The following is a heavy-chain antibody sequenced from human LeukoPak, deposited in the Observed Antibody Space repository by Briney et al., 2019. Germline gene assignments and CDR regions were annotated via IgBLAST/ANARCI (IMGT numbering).Heavy chain of an antibody. CDR3: ARELYHFDR. V-gene: IGHV4-59*11. J-gene: IGHJ4*02. CDR2: VFFTEGT. CDR1: VGSIRNHH. D-gene: IGHD2-8*01. Sequence: SETLSLTCSVSVGSIRNHHWTWIRQSPGKGLEWIGHVFFTEGTNYSPSLRGRITISADRSKNQIYLKLGSVTAADTAVYYCARELYHFDRWGQGALVTASS.